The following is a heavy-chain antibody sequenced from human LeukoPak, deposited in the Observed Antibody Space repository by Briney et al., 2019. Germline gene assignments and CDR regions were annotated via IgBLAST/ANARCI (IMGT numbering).Heavy chain of an antibody. V-gene: IGHV4-39*01. Sequence: KPSETLSLTCTVSGGSISNSRYYWGWIRQPPGKGLEWIGSIYYSGSTHYTPSLKSRVTISVDTSKNQFSLKLSSVTAADTAVYYCATYSSGWAFECSGPGTQVTVSS. CDR3: ATYSSGWAFEC. CDR2: IYYSGST. D-gene: IGHD6-19*01. CDR1: GGSISNSRYY. J-gene: IGHJ4*01.